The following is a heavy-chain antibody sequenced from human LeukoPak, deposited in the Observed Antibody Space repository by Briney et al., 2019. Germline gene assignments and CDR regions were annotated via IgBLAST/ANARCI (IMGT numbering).Heavy chain of an antibody. CDR3: ARIHSGSYPWWLDP. J-gene: IGHJ5*02. CDR2: IYYSGST. CDR1: GGSISSSSYY. V-gene: IGHV4-39*01. Sequence: PSETLSLTCTVSGGSISSSSYYWGWIRQPPGKGLEWIGSIYYSGSTYYNPSLKSRVTISVDTSKNQFSLKLSSVTAADTAVYYCARIHSGSYPWWLDPWGQGTLVTVSS. D-gene: IGHD1-26*01.